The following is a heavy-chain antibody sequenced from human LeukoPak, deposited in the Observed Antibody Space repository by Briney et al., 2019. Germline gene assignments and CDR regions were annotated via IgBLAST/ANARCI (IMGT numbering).Heavy chain of an antibody. CDR1: ELRFSIYW. D-gene: IGHD6-19*01. Sequence: GGSLRLSCAASELRFSIYWMSWVRQAPGKGLEWVANIKQDGSERSYVDSVKGRFIISRDNAKNSLYLQMNSLRAEDTAVYYCATDIGWFRFDPWGQGTLVTVSS. V-gene: IGHV3-7*03. CDR2: IKQDGSER. CDR3: ATDIGWFRFDP. J-gene: IGHJ5*02.